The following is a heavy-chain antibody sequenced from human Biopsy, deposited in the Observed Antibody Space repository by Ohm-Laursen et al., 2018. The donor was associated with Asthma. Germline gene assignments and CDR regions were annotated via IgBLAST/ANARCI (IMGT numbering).Heavy chain of an antibody. V-gene: IGHV3-30*18. Sequence: SLRLSCAPSGFMFRSFGMHWVRQAPGKGLEWVAVISYDGNHKFYEDSVKGRFTISRDNSKNTLYLQMNSLRTEDTAVYYCAKRRGYSGHDNDYWGQGTLVNVSS. J-gene: IGHJ4*02. CDR1: GFMFRSFG. CDR2: ISYDGNHK. CDR3: AKRRGYSGHDNDY. D-gene: IGHD5-12*01.